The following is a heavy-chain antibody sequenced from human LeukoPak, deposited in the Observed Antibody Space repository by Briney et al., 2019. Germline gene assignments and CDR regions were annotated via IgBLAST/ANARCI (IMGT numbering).Heavy chain of an antibody. J-gene: IGHJ4*02. CDR1: GVPFSNHY. D-gene: IGHD6-19*01. CDR2: INHSGYT. Sequence: PSETLSLTCAVSGVPFSNHYWSWVRQSPRQGLEWIGEINHSGYTNYNPSLKSRVTMSIDTSKNQFSLKLTSVTAADAGVYYCTRAVAGHPDWGQGTLVTVSS. CDR3: TRAVAGHPD. V-gene: IGHV4-34*01.